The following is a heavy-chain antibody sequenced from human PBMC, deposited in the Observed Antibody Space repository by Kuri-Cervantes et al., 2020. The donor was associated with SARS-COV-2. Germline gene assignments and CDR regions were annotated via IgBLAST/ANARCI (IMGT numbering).Heavy chain of an antibody. D-gene: IGHD1-26*01. V-gene: IGHV3-23*01. CDR1: GFTFSSYS. J-gene: IGHJ4*02. CDR3: AKDPVGVGATSFDYFDY. CDR2: ISGSVSNT. Sequence: GGCLTLSCAPSGFTFSSYSTSCVRQAPGKGLEWVSAISGSVSNTYYADSVEGRFTISRNNSKNTLYLQMNSLRAGDTAVYYCAKDPVGVGATSFDYFDYWGQGTLVTVSS.